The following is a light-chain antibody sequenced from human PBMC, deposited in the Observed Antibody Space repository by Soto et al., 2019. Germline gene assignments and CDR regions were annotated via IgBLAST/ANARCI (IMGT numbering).Light chain of an antibody. J-gene: IGKJ1*01. CDR1: QSVSSYY. Sequence: EIVLTQSPGTLSLSPGERATLSCRASQSVSSYYLAWYQQKPGQAPRLLIYGASSRATGIPARFSGSGAGTDFTLTISRLEPEDFAMYYCQQYSSSPLTFGQGTKVEIK. CDR3: QQYSSSPLT. V-gene: IGKV3-20*01. CDR2: GAS.